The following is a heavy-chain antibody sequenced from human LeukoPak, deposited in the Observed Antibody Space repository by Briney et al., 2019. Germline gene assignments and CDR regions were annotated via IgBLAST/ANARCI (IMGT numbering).Heavy chain of an antibody. CDR2: ISGSGHDI. J-gene: IGHJ5*01. CDR3: TRDPRHFDS. Sequence: GGSLRLSCAASGFTFSDSYMTWVHQAPGKGVEWVAYISGSGHDINYSDSVKGRFTISRDNAENSLYLQMSSLRVEDTAVYYCTRDPRHFDSCGQGTLVTVSS. CDR1: GFTFSDSY. V-gene: IGHV3-11*04. D-gene: IGHD6-6*01.